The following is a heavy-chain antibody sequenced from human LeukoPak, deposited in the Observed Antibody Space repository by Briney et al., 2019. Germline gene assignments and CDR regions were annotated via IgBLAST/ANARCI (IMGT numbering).Heavy chain of an antibody. CDR1: GFPVSDNY. J-gene: IGHJ4*02. V-gene: IGHV3-53*01. Sequence: GGSLRLSCAASGFPVSDNYMTWVRQAPGKGLEWVSVLYSGGSAYYADSVKGRFTLSRDNSKNTLFLQMSGLRADDTAIYYCARGRTGYYPYWGQGTLVTVSS. CDR3: ARGRTGYYPY. D-gene: IGHD3-3*01. CDR2: LYSGGSA.